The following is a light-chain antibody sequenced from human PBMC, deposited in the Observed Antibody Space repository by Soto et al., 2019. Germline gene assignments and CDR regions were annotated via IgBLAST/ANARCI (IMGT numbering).Light chain of an antibody. J-gene: IGKJ5*01. CDR2: DSS. CDR3: QQFDSPPLT. V-gene: IGKV1-33*01. Sequence: DLQMTQSPSSLSASVGDRVTIICQASQDITNYLNWYQQKPGKAPKLLIHDSSNLETGVPTRFSGIGSGTYFSFTISSLQPEDIATYFCQQFDSPPLTFGQGTRLEIK. CDR1: QDITNY.